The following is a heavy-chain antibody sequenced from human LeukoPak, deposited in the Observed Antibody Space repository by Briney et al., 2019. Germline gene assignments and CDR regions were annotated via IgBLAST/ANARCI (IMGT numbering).Heavy chain of an antibody. Sequence: GASVKVSCKASGYTFTGYYMHWVRQAPGQGLEWMGWINPNSGGTNYAQKFQGRVTMTRDTSISTAYMELSRLRSDDTAVYYCARPQDPVQLWFPPPHKDAFDIWGQGTMVTVSS. CDR1: GYTFTGYY. J-gene: IGHJ3*02. CDR3: ARPQDPVQLWFPPPHKDAFDI. D-gene: IGHD5-18*01. CDR2: INPNSGGT. V-gene: IGHV1-2*02.